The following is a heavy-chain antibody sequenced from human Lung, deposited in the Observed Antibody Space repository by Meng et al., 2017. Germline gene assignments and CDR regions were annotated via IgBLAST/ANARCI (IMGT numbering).Heavy chain of an antibody. CDR2: ITGDGSST. CDR3: ARGGVTTDD. J-gene: IGHJ4*02. V-gene: IGHV3-74*01. D-gene: IGHD4-17*01. CDR1: GFTFSTHW. Sequence: LVVSGGGLVKPWGSLRLSCAASGFTFSTHWMHWVRQAPGKGLEWVSRITGDGSSTIYADSVQGRFTMSRDNAKNTLSLQMNSLRAEDTAVYYCARGGVTTDDWGQGTLVTVSS.